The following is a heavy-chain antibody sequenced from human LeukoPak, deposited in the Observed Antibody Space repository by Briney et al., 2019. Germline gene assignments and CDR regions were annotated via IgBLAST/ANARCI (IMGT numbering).Heavy chain of an antibody. CDR1: GFTFTTYS. CDR2: IKKDGSDK. V-gene: IGHV3-7*01. D-gene: IGHD4-11*01. Sequence: GGSLRLSFAASGFTFTTYSMTWVRQAPGKGLEWVANIKKDGSDKYYVDSVKGRFTISRDNAKNSLYLQMNSLRAEDTAVYYCARDGETTVMFDYWGQGTLVTVSS. CDR3: ARDGETTVMFDY. J-gene: IGHJ4*02.